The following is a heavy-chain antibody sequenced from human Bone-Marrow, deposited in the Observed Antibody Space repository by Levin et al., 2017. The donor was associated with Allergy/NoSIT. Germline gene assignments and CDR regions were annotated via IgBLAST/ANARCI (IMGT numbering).Heavy chain of an antibody. CDR1: GFTFGDSV. Sequence: GGSLRLSCAASGFTFGDSVMHWVRQAPGKGLEWVSGISWNSGSIDYADSVKGRFTISRDNAKNSLYLQMNSLRAEDTALYYCAKSMVRGVIIFYYFDYWGQGTLVTVSS. D-gene: IGHD3-10*01. CDR3: AKSMVRGVIIFYYFDY. J-gene: IGHJ4*02. CDR2: ISWNSGSI. V-gene: IGHV3-9*01.